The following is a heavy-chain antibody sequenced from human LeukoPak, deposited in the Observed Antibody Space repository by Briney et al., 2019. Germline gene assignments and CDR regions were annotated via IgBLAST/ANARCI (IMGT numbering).Heavy chain of an antibody. D-gene: IGHD3-10*01. V-gene: IGHV1-2*02. CDR2: INPNSGGT. CDR3: PXAHYYGSGGNYY. J-gene: IGHJ4*02. Sequence: ASVTVSCKASGYTFTGYYMHWVRQAPGQGLEWMGWINPNSGGTNYAQKFQGRVTMTRDTSISTAYMELSRLRSDDTAVYYCPXAHYYGSGGNYYWGQGTLVTVSS. CDR1: GYTFTGYY.